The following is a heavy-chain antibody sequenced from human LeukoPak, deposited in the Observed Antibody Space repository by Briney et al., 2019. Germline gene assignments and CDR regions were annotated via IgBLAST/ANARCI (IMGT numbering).Heavy chain of an antibody. J-gene: IGHJ4*02. CDR2: IYYSGST. D-gene: IGHD6-19*01. V-gene: IGHV4-59*11. CDR1: GRSISSHY. CDR3: ARGRSSGWYVEIGFDY. Sequence: PSETLSLTCTVSGRSISSHYWSWIRQPPGKGLEWLGYIYYSGSTNYNPSLKSRVTISVDTSKNQFSLKLSSVTAADTAVYYCARGRSSGWYVEIGFDYWGQGTLVTVSS.